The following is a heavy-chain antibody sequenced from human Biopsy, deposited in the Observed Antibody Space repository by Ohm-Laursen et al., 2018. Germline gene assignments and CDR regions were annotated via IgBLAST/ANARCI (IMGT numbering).Heavy chain of an antibody. J-gene: IGHJ3*02. CDR3: ARDRMVTIITLVRADTFDI. V-gene: IGHV1-2*02. Sequence: ASVKVSCNASGYTFTDYPLHWVRQAPGQGLEWMGWVNPNSGATNYAQKFQGRVTMTSDTSISTAYIELRRLISDDTAVYFCARDRMVTIITLVRADTFDIWGQGTLVSVSS. CDR1: GYTFTDYP. D-gene: IGHD3-10*01. CDR2: VNPNSGAT.